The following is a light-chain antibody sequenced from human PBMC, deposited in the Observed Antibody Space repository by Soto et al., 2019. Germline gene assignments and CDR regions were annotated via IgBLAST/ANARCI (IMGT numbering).Light chain of an antibody. Sequence: QCALTQPRSVSGSPGQSVTISCTGTSIDVGGYKFVSWYQQHPGKAPKFMIYEVSKRPSGVPDRFSGSKSGNTVFLTISGLQAEDEADYYCCSYAGFYTSVFGTGTKVTVL. J-gene: IGLJ1*01. CDR2: EVS. V-gene: IGLV2-11*01. CDR3: CSYAGFYTSV. CDR1: SIDVGGYKF.